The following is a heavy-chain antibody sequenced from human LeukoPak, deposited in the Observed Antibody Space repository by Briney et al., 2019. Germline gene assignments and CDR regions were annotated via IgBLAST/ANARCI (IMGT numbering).Heavy chain of an antibody. CDR1: GGSFSGYY. CDR3: AKHRGAAGWRSFDI. J-gene: IGHJ3*02. Sequence: SETLSLTCGVSGGSFSGYYWSWIRQPPGKGLEWIGEINDSGSTKYNPSLKSRVTISIDTSKNQFSLKLNSVTAADTAVYYCAKHRGAAGWRSFDIWGQGTMVTASS. V-gene: IGHV4-34*01. D-gene: IGHD6-13*01. CDR2: INDSGST.